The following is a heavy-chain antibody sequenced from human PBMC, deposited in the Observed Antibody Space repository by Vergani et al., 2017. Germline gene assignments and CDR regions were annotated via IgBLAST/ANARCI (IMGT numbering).Heavy chain of an antibody. CDR1: GGTFSSYA. Sequence: QVQLVQSGAEVKKPGSSVKVSCKASGGTFSSYAISWVRQAPGQGLEWMGRIIPILGXANYAQKFQGRVTITADKSTSTAYMELSSLRSEDTAVYYCARDFYGSGSYYKGYYYYGMDVWGQGTTVTVSS. V-gene: IGHV1-69*04. D-gene: IGHD3-10*01. J-gene: IGHJ6*02. CDR3: ARDFYGSGSYYKGYYYYGMDV. CDR2: IIPILGXA.